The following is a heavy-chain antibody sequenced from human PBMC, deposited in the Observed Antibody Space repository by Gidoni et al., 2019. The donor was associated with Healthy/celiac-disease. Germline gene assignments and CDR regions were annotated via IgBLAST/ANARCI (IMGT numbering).Heavy chain of an antibody. J-gene: IGHJ4*02. Sequence: EVQLVPSGAEVKKPGESLKISCKGSGYSFTSYWIGWVRQMPGKGLEWMGIIYPGDSDTRYSPSFQGQVTISADKSISTAYLQWSSLKASDTAMYYCARPLWSSTSCRTYYFDYWGQGTLVTVSS. CDR3: ARPLWSSTSCRTYYFDY. CDR1: GYSFTSYW. D-gene: IGHD2-2*01. V-gene: IGHV5-51*01. CDR2: IYPGDSDT.